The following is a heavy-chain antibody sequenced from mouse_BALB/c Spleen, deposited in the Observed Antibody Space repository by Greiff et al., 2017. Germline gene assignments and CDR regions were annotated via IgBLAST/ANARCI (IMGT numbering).Heavy chain of an antibody. CDR3: ARDYRWYFDV. V-gene: IGHV5-9-4*01. D-gene: IGHD2-14*01. Sequence: EVKLVESGGGLVKPGGSLKLSCAASGFTFSSYAMSWVRQSPEKRLEWVAEISSGGSYTYYPDTVTGRFTISRDNAKNTLYLEMSSLRSEDTAMYYCARDYRWYFDVWGAGTTVTVSS. CDR1: GFTFSSYA. J-gene: IGHJ1*01. CDR2: ISSGGSYT.